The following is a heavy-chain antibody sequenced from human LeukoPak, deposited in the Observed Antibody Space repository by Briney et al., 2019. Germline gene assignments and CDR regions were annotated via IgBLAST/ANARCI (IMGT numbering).Heavy chain of an antibody. CDR2: ISSSSYI. CDR3: ASNYYGSGSYHDY. CDR1: GFTFSSYS. J-gene: IGHJ4*02. Sequence: GGSLSLSCAPSGFTFSSYSMNWVRQAPGRGLEWVSSISSSSYIYYADSVKGRFTISRDNAKNSLYLQMNSLRAEDTAVYYCASNYYGSGSYHDYWGQGTLVTVPS. V-gene: IGHV3-21*01. D-gene: IGHD3-10*01.